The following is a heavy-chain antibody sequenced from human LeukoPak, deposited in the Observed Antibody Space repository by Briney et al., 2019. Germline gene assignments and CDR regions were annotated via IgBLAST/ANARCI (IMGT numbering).Heavy chain of an antibody. D-gene: IGHD1-26*01. V-gene: IGHV3-21*05. CDR2: ISGSGTYV. J-gene: IGHJ4*02. CDR3: ARAPVGSIDY. CDR1: GFTFSSYS. Sequence: GGSLRLSCAASGFTFSSYSMNWIRQAPGKGLEWVSYISGSGTYVRYGDSVKGRFTISRDNAENSLYLQMNSLRAEDTAVYYCARAPVGSIDYWGQGTQVTVSS.